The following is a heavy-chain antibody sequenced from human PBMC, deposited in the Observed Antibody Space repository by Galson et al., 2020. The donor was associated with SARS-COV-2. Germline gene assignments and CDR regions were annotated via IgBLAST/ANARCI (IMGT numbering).Heavy chain of an antibody. CDR2: ISSSSNYI. CDR3: ARDGIGSTYYMDV. CDR1: GFTFSTYS. Sequence: GESLKISCAVSGFTFSTYSMNWVRQAPGKGLEWVSSISSSSNYIYYADSVKGRFTISRDNAKNSLYLQMNSLIAEDTAVYYCARDGIGSTYYMDVWGKGTTVTISS. J-gene: IGHJ6*03. D-gene: IGHD2-2*01. V-gene: IGHV3-21*01.